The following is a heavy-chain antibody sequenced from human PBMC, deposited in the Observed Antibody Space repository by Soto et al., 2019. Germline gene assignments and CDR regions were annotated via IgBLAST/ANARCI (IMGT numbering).Heavy chain of an antibody. Sequence: QVQLVQSGAEGKKPGSSVKVSCKASGGTFRGYAISWVRQAPGQGLEWMGGIIPIFGTANYAQKFQGRVTITADESTSTAYMELSSLRSEDTAVYYCARDYFSDGGRDYWGQGTLVTVSS. CDR1: GGTFRGYA. V-gene: IGHV1-69*01. D-gene: IGHD4-17*01. CDR2: IIPIFGTA. J-gene: IGHJ4*02. CDR3: ARDYFSDGGRDY.